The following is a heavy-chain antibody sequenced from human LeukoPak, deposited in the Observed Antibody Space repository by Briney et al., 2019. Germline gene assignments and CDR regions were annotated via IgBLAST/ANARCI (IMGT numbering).Heavy chain of an antibody. V-gene: IGHV4-38-2*02. D-gene: IGHD3-3*01. CDR2: IYHSGST. J-gene: IGHJ5*02. CDR1: GYSISSGYY. Sequence: PSETLSLTCTVSGYSISSGYYWGWIRQPPGKGLEWIGSIYHSGSTYYNPSLKSRVTISVDTSKNQFSLKLSSVTAADTAVYYCARGHKNKLYYDFWSGYERALNWFDPWGQGTLVTVSS. CDR3: ARGHKNKLYYDFWSGYERALNWFDP.